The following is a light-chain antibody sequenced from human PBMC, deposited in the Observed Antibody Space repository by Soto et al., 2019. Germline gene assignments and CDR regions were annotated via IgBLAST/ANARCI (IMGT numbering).Light chain of an antibody. CDR2: EVN. J-gene: IGLJ3*02. CDR3: SSFTGLSTQV. Sequence: SALTQPASVSGSLGQSITISCTGTSNDVGGYNYVSWYQQLPGKVPKPIIFEVNNRPSGVSYRFSGSKSGNTASLTISGLQAEDEADYYCSSFTGLSTQVFGGGTKLTVL. CDR1: SNDVGGYNY. V-gene: IGLV2-14*01.